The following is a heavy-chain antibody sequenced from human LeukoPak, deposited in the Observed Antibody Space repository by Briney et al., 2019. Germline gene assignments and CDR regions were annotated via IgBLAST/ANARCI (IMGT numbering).Heavy chain of an antibody. V-gene: IGHV4-59*13. CDR3: AITGGYSSPLGF. CDR2: ISYSGST. CDR1: GGSISSYY. D-gene: IGHD4-11*01. Sequence: SETLSLTCTVSGGSISSYYWSWIRQPPGKGLEWIGYISYSGSTNYNPSLKSRVTISVDTSKNQFSLKLTSVTAADTATYYCAITGGYSSPLGFWGQGTLVTVSS. J-gene: IGHJ4*02.